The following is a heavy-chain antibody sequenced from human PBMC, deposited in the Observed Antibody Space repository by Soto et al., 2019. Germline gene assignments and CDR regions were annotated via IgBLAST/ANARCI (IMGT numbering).Heavy chain of an antibody. D-gene: IGHD5-12*01. V-gene: IGHV4-30-4*01. J-gene: IGHJ5*02. CDR2: IYYSGST. CDR3: ARVERDMVATTGWFDP. CDR1: GGSISSGDYY. Sequence: SETLSLTCTVSGGSISSGDYYWSWIRQPPGKDLEWIGYIYYSGSTYYNPSLKSRVTISVDTSKNQFSLKLSSVTAADTAVYYCARVERDMVATTGWFDPWGQGTLVTVSS.